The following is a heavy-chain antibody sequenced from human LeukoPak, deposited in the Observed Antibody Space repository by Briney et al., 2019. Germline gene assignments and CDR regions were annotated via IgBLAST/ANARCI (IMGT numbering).Heavy chain of an antibody. Sequence: ASVKVSCKASGDTFSSYSFSWVRQAPGQGLEWMGRIIPILGITNFAQKFQGRVTITADKSASTAFMELSSLRSADTAAYYCARGTGYSSSWFLNWGQGTLVTVSS. CDR2: IIPILGIT. V-gene: IGHV1-69*02. J-gene: IGHJ1*01. D-gene: IGHD6-13*01. CDR1: GDTFSSYS. CDR3: ARGTGYSSSWFLN.